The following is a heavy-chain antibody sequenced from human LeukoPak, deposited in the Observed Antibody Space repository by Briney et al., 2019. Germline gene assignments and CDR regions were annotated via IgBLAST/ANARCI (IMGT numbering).Heavy chain of an antibody. J-gene: IGHJ4*02. CDR2: IIPILGIA. CDR1: GGTFSSYA. CDR3: ASSHCSSTSCSIADFDY. Sequence: SVKVSCKASGGTFSSYAISWVRQAPGQGLEWMGRIIPILGIANYAQKFQGRVTITADKSTSTAYMELSSLRSEDTAVYYCASSHCSSTSCSIADFDYWGQGTLVTVSS. D-gene: IGHD2-2*01. V-gene: IGHV1-69*04.